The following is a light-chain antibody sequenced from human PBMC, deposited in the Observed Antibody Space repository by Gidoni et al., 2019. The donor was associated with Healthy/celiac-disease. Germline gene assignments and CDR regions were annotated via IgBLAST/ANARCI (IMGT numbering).Light chain of an antibody. CDR1: QSISSY. J-gene: IGKJ3*01. CDR3: QQCYSTPLT. V-gene: IGKV1-39*01. Sequence: DIPKTQSPSSLSASVGDRVTITCRASQSISSYLHWYQQKPGKVPKLLIYAASSLQSGVPSRFSGSGSGTDFTLTISSLQPEDFATYYCQQCYSTPLTFGPGIKVDIK. CDR2: AAS.